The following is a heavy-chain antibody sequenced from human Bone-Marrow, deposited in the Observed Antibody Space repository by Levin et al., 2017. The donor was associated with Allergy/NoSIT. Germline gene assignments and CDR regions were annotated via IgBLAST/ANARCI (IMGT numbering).Heavy chain of an antibody. Sequence: SETLSLTCSVSGGYFTDHYWAWIRQSPEKGLEWIAYIYYTGSTNYNPSLKSRVTISVDTSKSQFSLSLRSMTAADTAVYYCARDRTYCSGGRCEEPFYYFDHWGQGILVTGSS. CDR1: GGYFTDHY. J-gene: IGHJ4*02. CDR2: IYYTGST. D-gene: IGHD2-15*01. CDR3: ARDRTYCSGGRCEEPFYYFDH. V-gene: IGHV4-59*11.